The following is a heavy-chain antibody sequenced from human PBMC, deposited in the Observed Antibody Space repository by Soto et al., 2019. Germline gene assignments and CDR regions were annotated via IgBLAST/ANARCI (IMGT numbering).Heavy chain of an antibody. V-gene: IGHV3-66*01. CDR2: IYSGGST. D-gene: IGHD6-13*01. Sequence: EVHRVESGGGLVQPGGSLRLSCAASGVTVISNHMSWVSQAPGKGLDWVSVIYSGGSTYAADSVRSRVTSSRDNSKTPLYLHMNSLRAEDTAVYYCARAIAVAGTWDYFDSWGQGTLVTVSS. CDR3: ARAIAVAGTWDYFDS. CDR1: GVTVISNH. J-gene: IGHJ4*02.